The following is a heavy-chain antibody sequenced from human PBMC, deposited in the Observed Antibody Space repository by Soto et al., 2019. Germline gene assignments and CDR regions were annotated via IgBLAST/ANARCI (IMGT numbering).Heavy chain of an antibody. D-gene: IGHD4-17*01. Sequence: LKISCKGSGYSFTNHWIGWVRQMPGKGLEWMGIIYPGDSDTRYSPSFQGQVTISADKSISTAYLRWSSLRASDTAIYYCARLEYGDRSYFDFWGQGALVTVSS. CDR1: GYSFTNHW. CDR3: ARLEYGDRSYFDF. CDR2: IYPGDSDT. V-gene: IGHV5-51*01. J-gene: IGHJ4*02.